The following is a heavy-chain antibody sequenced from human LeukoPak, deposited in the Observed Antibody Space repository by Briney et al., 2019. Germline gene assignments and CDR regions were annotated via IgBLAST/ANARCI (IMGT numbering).Heavy chain of an antibody. D-gene: IGHD1-26*01. CDR2: IKRDGSEK. J-gene: IGHJ4*02. Sequence: GGSLRLSCAASGFTFSSYAMHWVRQAPGKGLEWVANIKRDGSEKYYVDSVKGRFTISRDNTKNSLYLQMNSLRAEDTAVYYCARGATYAYYQDYWGQGTLVTVSS. V-gene: IGHV3-7*01. CDR1: GFTFSSYA. CDR3: ARGATYAYYQDY.